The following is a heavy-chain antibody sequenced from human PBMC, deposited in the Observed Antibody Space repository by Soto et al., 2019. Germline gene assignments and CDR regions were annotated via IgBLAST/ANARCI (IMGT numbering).Heavy chain of an antibody. CDR2: IYWDDDK. CDR3: AHTSGGGNSACFDY. Sequence: QITLKESGPTLVKPTQTLTLTCTFSGFSLSTSRVGVGWIRQPPGKALEWLALIYWDDDKRYSPSLKSRLTITKDPSKNQVVLTMTNTDPVDTATYYCAHTSGGGNSACFDYWGQGTLVTVSS. J-gene: IGHJ4*02. V-gene: IGHV2-5*02. CDR1: GFSLSTSRVG. D-gene: IGHD2-21*02.